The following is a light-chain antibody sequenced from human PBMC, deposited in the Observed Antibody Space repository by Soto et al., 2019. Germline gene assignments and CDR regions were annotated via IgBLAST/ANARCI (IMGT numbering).Light chain of an antibody. V-gene: IGLV2-8*01. CDR3: SSYAGSNNPVV. Sequence: QSVLTQPPSASGSPGQSVTISCTGTSSDVGGYNYVSWYQQHPGEAPKLMIYEVSKRPSGVPDRFSGSKSGNTASLTVSGLQAEDEADYYCSSYAGSNNPVVFGGGTKLTVL. CDR2: EVS. CDR1: SSDVGGYNY. J-gene: IGLJ2*01.